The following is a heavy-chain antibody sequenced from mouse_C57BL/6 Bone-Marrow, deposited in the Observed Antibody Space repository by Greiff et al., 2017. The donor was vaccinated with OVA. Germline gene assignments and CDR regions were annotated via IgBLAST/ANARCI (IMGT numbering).Heavy chain of an antibody. CDR1: GFSLTSYG. J-gene: IGHJ4*01. V-gene: IGHV2-2*01. Sequence: QVQLQQSGPGLVQPSQSLSITCTVPGFSLTSYGVHWVRQSPGKGLEWLGVIWSGGSTDYNAAFISRLSISKDNSKSQVFFKMNSLQADDTAIYYCAVYYGSSYDYAMDYWGQGTSVTVSS. D-gene: IGHD1-1*01. CDR3: AVYYGSSYDYAMDY. CDR2: IWSGGST.